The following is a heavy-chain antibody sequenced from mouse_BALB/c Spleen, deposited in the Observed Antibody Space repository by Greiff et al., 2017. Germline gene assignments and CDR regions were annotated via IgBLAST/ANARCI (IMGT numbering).Heavy chain of an antibody. D-gene: IGHD4-1*01. CDR2: IYPGDGST. Sequence: QVQLKQPGAELVKPGASVKLSCKASGYTFTSYWMHWVKQRPGQGLEWIGWIYPGDGSTKYNEKFKGKATLTADKSSSTAYMQLSSLTSENSAVYFCARRLGRGDFDVWGAGTTVTVSS. CDR3: ARRLGRGDFDV. V-gene: IGHV1S56*01. CDR1: GYTFTSYW. J-gene: IGHJ1*01.